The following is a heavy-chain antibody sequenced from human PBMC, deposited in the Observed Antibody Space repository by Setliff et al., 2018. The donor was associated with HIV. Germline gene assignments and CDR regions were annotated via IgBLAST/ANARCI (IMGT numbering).Heavy chain of an antibody. D-gene: IGHD3-3*01. V-gene: IGHV3-23*01. Sequence: GASVKVSCKASGYTFTTYAMTWVRQAPGKGLQWVSAISGKDGSTYYADSVRGRFTISRDNSKNTLYLQMNSLRAEDTAVYFCARDLKRPNSNFWGGYPIPFDSWGQGTLVTVSS. CDR3: ARDLKRPNSNFWGGYPIPFDS. CDR1: GYTFTTYA. CDR2: ISGKDGST. J-gene: IGHJ4*02.